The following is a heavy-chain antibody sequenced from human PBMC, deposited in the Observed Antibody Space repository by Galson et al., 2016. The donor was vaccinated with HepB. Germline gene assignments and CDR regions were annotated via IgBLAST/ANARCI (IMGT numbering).Heavy chain of an antibody. CDR1: GFTFGDYA. CDR2: IRRKAYGGTT. Sequence: SLRLSCAASGFTFGDYAMSWFRQAPGKGLVWVGFIRRKAYGGTTEHAASVKGRFTIPRDDSKSIAYLQMNSLKTEDTAVYYCTRGGWSRESYFDYWGQGTLVTVSS. CDR3: TRGGWSRESYFDY. V-gene: IGHV3-49*03. J-gene: IGHJ4*02. D-gene: IGHD1-26*01.